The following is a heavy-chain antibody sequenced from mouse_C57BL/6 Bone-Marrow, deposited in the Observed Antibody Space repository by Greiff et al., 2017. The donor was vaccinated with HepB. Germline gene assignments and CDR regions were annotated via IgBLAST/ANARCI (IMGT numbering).Heavy chain of an antibody. Sequence: VQLQQSGPELVKPGASVKISCKASGYAFSSSWMNWVKQRPGKGLEWIGRIYPGDGDTNYNGKFKGKATLTADTSPSTAYMQLSSLTSEDSAVYFCAREKYYYGSTGYFDVWGTGTTVTVSS. CDR2: IYPGDGDT. CDR3: AREKYYYGSTGYFDV. J-gene: IGHJ1*03. CDR1: GYAFSSSW. D-gene: IGHD1-1*01. V-gene: IGHV1-82*01.